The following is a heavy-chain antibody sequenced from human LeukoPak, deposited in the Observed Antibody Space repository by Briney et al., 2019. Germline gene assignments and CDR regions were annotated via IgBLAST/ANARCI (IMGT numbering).Heavy chain of an antibody. Sequence: SVKVSCKAFGYTFTVYYMHWVRQAPGQGLEWMGWINPNSGGTNYAQKFQGWVTMTRDTSISTAYMELSRLRSDDTAVYYCARDLRGHFDWLSEYYFDYWGQGTLVTVSS. CDR3: ARDLRGHFDWLSEYYFDY. V-gene: IGHV1-2*04. CDR2: INPNSGGT. CDR1: GYTFTVYY. J-gene: IGHJ4*02. D-gene: IGHD3-9*01.